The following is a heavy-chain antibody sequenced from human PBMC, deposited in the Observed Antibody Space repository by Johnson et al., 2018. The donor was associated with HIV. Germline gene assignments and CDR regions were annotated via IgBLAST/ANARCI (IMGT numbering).Heavy chain of an antibody. CDR1: GFTFRSYG. CDR3: ARDRGVFWNNDYKGDAFDI. V-gene: IGHV3-30*03. J-gene: IGHJ3*02. CDR2: ISYDGSNK. D-gene: IGHD3-3*01. Sequence: QMQLVESGGGVVQPGRSLRLSCAVSGFTFRSYGVHWVRQAPGKGLEWVSVISYDGSNKYYADSVKGRFTISRDNSKNTLYLQMNSLRAEDTAVYYCARDRGVFWNNDYKGDAFDIWGQGTMVTVSS.